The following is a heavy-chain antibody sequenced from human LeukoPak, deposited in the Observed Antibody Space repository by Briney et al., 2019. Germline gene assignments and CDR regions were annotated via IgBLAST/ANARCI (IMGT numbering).Heavy chain of an antibody. J-gene: IGHJ4*02. V-gene: IGHV4-59*01. CDR2: IYYSGST. Sequence: PSETLSLTCTVSGGSISSYYWNWIRQPPGKGLEWIGYIYYSGSTNSNPSLKSRVTISVDTSKNQFSLKLRSVTAADTAVYYCARVTGYMIEDYFDYWGQGTLVTVSS. CDR1: GGSISSYY. D-gene: IGHD3-22*01. CDR3: ARVTGYMIEDYFDY.